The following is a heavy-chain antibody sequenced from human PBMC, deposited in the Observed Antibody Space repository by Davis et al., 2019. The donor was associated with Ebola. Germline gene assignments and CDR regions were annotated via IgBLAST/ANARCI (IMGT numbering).Heavy chain of an antibody. D-gene: IGHD1-1*01. J-gene: IGHJ5*02. V-gene: IGHV1-2*06. CDR1: GYTFTTYF. CDR2: INPNSGDT. Sequence: ASVKVSCKTSGYTFTTYFMHWVRQAPGQGLEWMGRINPNSGDTKYGQKFQGRVTMTSDTSIRTAYMELTRLTSDDSAVYYCAGLSGVERDSWTQNWIVPWGQGTLVTVSS. CDR3: AGLSGVERDSWTQNWIVP.